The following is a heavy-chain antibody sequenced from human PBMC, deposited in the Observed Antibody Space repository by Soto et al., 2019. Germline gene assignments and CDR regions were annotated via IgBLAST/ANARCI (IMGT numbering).Heavy chain of an antibody. CDR3: ARTFYYDSSAVYFDY. CDR1: GGSVSSGSYY. Sequence: QVQLQESGPGLVKPSETLSLTCTVSGGSVSSGSYYWSWIRQPPGKGLEWIGYIYYSGNTNYNPSLKSRVTISVDTSKNQLSLKLSSVTAADTAVYYCARTFYYDSSAVYFDYWGLGTLVTVSS. J-gene: IGHJ4*02. D-gene: IGHD3-22*01. V-gene: IGHV4-61*01. CDR2: IYYSGNT.